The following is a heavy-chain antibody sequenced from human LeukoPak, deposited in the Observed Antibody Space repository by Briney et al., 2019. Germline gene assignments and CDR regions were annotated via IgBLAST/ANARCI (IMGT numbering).Heavy chain of an antibody. D-gene: IGHD3-10*01. J-gene: IGHJ3*02. Sequence: PGGSLRLSCAASGFTFSSYSMNWVRQAPGKGLEWVSSISSSSSYIYYADSVKGRFTISRDNAKNSLYLQMNSLRAEDTAVYYSARERWYGSGSSADAFDIWGQGTMVTVSS. CDR2: ISSSSSYI. CDR1: GFTFSSYS. CDR3: ARERWYGSGSSADAFDI. V-gene: IGHV3-21*01.